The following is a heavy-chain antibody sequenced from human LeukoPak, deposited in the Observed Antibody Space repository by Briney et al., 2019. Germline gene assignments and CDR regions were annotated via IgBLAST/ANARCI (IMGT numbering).Heavy chain of an antibody. Sequence: PSETLSLTCTVSGGSISSYYWSWIRQPPGKGLKWIGYIYYSGSTNYNPSLKSRVTISVDTSKNHFSLKLGSVTAADTAVYYCARGVCTSTSCFAGDYGMDVWGQGTTVTVSS. CDR2: IYYSGST. D-gene: IGHD2-2*01. V-gene: IGHV4-59*08. CDR3: ARGVCTSTSCFAGDYGMDV. CDR1: GGSISSYY. J-gene: IGHJ6*02.